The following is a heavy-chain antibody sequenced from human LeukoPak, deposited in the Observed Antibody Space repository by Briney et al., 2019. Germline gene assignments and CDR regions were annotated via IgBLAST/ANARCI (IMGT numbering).Heavy chain of an antibody. CDR3: AREGYDFWSGYPLDY. CDR2: IYTSGST. V-gene: IGHV4-61*02. D-gene: IGHD3-3*01. J-gene: IGHJ4*02. Sequence: SETLSLTCAVYGGSISSGSYYWSWIRQPAGKGLEWIGRIYTSGSTNYNPSLKSRVTISVDTSKNQFSLKLSSVTAADTAVYYCAREGYDFWSGYPLDYWGQGTLVTVSS. CDR1: GGSISSGSYY.